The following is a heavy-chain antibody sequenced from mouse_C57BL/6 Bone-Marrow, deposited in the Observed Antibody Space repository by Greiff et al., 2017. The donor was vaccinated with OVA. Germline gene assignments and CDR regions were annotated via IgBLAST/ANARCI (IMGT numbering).Heavy chain of an antibody. CDR1: GYTFTSYW. CDR2: IYPGSGST. D-gene: IGHD1-1*01. Sequence: VQLQQPGAELVKPGASVKMSCKASGYTFTSYWITWVKQRPGQGLEWIGDIYPGSGSTNYNEKFKSKATLTVDTSSSTAYMQLSSLTSEDSAVYYCARGPYYYGSSWFAYWGQGTLVTVSA. V-gene: IGHV1-55*01. J-gene: IGHJ3*01. CDR3: ARGPYYYGSSWFAY.